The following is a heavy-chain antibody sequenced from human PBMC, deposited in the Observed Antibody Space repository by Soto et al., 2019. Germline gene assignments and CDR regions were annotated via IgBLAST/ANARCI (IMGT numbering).Heavy chain of an antibody. V-gene: IGHV4-39*01. J-gene: IGHJ5*02. CDR2: IYNTGRT. Sequence: LHLQESGPGLVKPSETLSLTCTVSGGSISSIRFSWDWIRQPPGKGLEWIGGIYNTGRTAYNPSLQSRVTISIDMSKNQFSLRLTSVTAADTSIYYCARFDAWGQGTLVTVSS. CDR1: GGSISSIRFS. CDR3: ARFDA.